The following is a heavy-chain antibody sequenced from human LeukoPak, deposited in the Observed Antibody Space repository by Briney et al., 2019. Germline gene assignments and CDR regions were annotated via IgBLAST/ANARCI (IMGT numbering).Heavy chain of an antibody. CDR3: AGDPPGTPVGFDI. V-gene: IGHV1-69*06. CDR2: ITPMSATP. D-gene: IGHD3-10*01. J-gene: IGHJ3*02. Sequence: GSSVKVSCKTSAGTFIMYAISWVRQAPGQGLEWMGRITPMSATPSQTQWIQGRVTITADISTNTVYLDLSSLRSEDTALYFCAGDPPGTPVGFDIWGQGTMVTVSS. CDR1: AGTFIMYA.